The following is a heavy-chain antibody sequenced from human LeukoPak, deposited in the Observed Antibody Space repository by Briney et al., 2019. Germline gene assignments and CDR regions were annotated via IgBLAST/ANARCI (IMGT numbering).Heavy chain of an antibody. CDR2: VYSGDRT. V-gene: IGHV3-66*01. Sequence: PGGSLRLSCAASGFTVNSNYMSWARQAPGKGLEWVSVVYSGDRTYYADSVKGRFTISRDDSTNTLYLLMNSLRAEDTAVYYCARGFLIDYWGQGTLVTVSS. CDR1: GFTVNSNY. J-gene: IGHJ4*02. CDR3: ARGFLIDY.